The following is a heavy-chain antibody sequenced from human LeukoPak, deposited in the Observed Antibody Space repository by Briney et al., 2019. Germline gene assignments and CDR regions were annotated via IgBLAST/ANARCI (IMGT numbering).Heavy chain of an antibody. CDR2: ITGSGGGS. J-gene: IGHJ4*02. Sequence: GGSLRLSCIASGFIFSNYAMSWVRQAPGKGLEWVSIITGSGGGSYYADSVKGRFTLSRDNSKNTLYLQMNSLRAEDTAVYYCAKVWSSGWYFPPPYWPSDYWGQGTLVTVSS. D-gene: IGHD6-19*01. V-gene: IGHV3-23*01. CDR3: AKVWSSGWYFPPPYWPSDY. CDR1: GFIFSNYA.